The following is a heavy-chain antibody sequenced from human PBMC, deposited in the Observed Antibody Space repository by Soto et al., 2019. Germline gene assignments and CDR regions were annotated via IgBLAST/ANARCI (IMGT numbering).Heavy chain of an antibody. Sequence: ASVKVSCKASGYTFTSYYMHWVRQAPGQGLEWMGIINPSGGSTSYAQKFQGRVTMTRDTSTSTVYMELSSLRSEDTAVYYCARDRRYYGSGSNERPRHYYYYGMDVWGQGTKVTVSS. CDR2: INPSGGST. CDR1: GYTFTSYY. J-gene: IGHJ6*02. V-gene: IGHV1-46*01. D-gene: IGHD3-10*01. CDR3: ARDRRYYGSGSNERPRHYYYYGMDV.